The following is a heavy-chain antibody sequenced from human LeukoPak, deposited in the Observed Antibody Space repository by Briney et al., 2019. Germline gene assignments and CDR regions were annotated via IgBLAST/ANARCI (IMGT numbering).Heavy chain of an antibody. CDR1: GDSIRSSIYY. D-gene: IGHD1-26*01. Sequence: SETLSLTCGVSGDSIRSSIYYWGWIRQPPGKGLEWIGSVYYDGSAYCNPSLKSRVTISVDTSKNQLSLKLSSVTAADTAVYYCARPLTRGGTYYVWGQGTLVTVSS. J-gene: IGHJ4*02. CDR2: VYYDGSA. CDR3: ARPLTRGGTYYV. V-gene: IGHV4-39*01.